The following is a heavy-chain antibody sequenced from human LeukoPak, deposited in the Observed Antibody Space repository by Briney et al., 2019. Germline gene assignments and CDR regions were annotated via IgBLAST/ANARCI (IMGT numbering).Heavy chain of an antibody. D-gene: IGHD3-10*01. J-gene: IGHJ4*02. CDR1: GFTFSSYA. V-gene: IGHV3-7*01. CDR3: VKPYYYSSGSLK. Sequence: GGSLRLSCAASGFTFSSYAMTWVRQASGKGLEWVATINQDGREKYYVDSVKGRFTISRDNAKNSLYLQMSSLGVEDTAVYYCVKPYYYSSGSLKWGQGTLVTVSS. CDR2: INQDGREK.